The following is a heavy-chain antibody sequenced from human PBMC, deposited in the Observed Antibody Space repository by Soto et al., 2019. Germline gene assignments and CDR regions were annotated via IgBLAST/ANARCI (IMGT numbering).Heavy chain of an antibody. V-gene: IGHV3-20*01. CDR3: ARKPNWQYGYFDL. D-gene: IGHD1-1*01. CDR1: GFAFDQYG. J-gene: IGHJ2*01. Sequence: EVQLVESGGSVIRPGGSLRLSCAASGFAFDQYGMAWVRLVPGRGLEWVSGISGSGANTGYADSVRGRFTMSRDNAENSLYLQMNNLGAEDTALYLCARKPNWQYGYFDLWGRGTLVTVSS. CDR2: ISGSGANT.